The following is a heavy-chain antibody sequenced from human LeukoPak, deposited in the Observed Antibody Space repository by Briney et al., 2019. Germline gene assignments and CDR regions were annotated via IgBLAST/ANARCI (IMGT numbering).Heavy chain of an antibody. J-gene: IGHJ4*02. CDR1: GFTFSSHS. D-gene: IGHD4-17*01. CDR2: ISGSGSTI. Sequence: GGSLRLSCAASGFTFSSHSMNWVRQAPGKALEWVSYISGSGSTIYYADFVKGRFAISRDNAKNTLYLQLISLTDEDTAVYYCARDRYGDYVFDYWGQGTLVTVSS. CDR3: ARDRYGDYVFDY. V-gene: IGHV3-48*02.